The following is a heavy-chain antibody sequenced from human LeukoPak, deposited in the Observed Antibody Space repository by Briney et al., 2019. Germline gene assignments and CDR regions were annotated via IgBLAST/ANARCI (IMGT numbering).Heavy chain of an antibody. CDR1: GFTVSSNY. CDR3: ARHSEFGTSWFDY. D-gene: IGHD6-13*01. Sequence: GGSVRLSCEASGFTVSSNYMSWVRQAPGKGLEWVSVIYTGGTTYYADSVRGRFTISRDNSKNTLFLQMNILRVDDTAVYYCARHSEFGTSWFDYWGQGTLVAVSS. V-gene: IGHV3-53*01. J-gene: IGHJ4*02. CDR2: IYTGGTT.